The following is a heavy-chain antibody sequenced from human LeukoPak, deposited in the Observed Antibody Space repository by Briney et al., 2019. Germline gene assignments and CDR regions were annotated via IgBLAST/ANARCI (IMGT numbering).Heavy chain of an antibody. CDR1: GCSFTSYW. V-gene: IGHV5-51*01. CDR2: IYPGDSDT. Sequence: GASLKSSSKGSGCSFTSYWIGWVRQMPGKGLEWMGIIYPGDSDTRYSPSFQGQVTISADKYISTAYLQWSSLKASDTAMYYCARRRFGELLYFDYWGQGTLVTVSS. CDR3: ARRRFGELLYFDY. D-gene: IGHD3-10*01. J-gene: IGHJ4*02.